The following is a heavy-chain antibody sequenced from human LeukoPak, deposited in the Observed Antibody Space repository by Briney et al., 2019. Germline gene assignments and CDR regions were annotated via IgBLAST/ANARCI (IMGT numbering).Heavy chain of an antibody. CDR2: IYYSGST. CDR3: AASIAARPGYYYGMDV. CDR1: GGSISSYY. Sequence: PSETLSLTCTVSGGSISSYYWGWIRQPPGKGLEWIGSIYYSGSTYYNPSLKSRVTISVDRSKNQFSLKLSSVTAADTAVYYCAASIAARPGYYYGMDVWGQGTTVTVSS. J-gene: IGHJ6*02. D-gene: IGHD6-6*01. V-gene: IGHV4-39*07.